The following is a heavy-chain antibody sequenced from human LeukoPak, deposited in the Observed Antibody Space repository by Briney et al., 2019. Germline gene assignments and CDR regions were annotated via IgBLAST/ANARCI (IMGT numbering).Heavy chain of an antibody. V-gene: IGHV3-53*01. Sequence: PGGSLRLSCAASGFFFSDSAMAWVRQAPGKGLEWVSVIYAGGNTYYADSVKGRFTISRDNSKNTLYLQMSSLGVEDTAVYYCARDTTAYFDCWGQGTLVTVSS. D-gene: IGHD2/OR15-2a*01. CDR2: IYAGGNT. CDR1: GFFFSDSA. CDR3: ARDTTAYFDC. J-gene: IGHJ4*02.